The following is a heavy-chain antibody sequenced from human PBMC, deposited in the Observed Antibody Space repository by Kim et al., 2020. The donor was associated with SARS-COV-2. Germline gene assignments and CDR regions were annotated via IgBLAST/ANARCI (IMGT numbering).Heavy chain of an antibody. CDR2: ISYDGSNK. Sequence: GGSLRLSCAASGFTFSSYGMHWVRQAPGKGLEWVAVISYDGSNKYYADSVKGRFTISRDNSKNTLYLQMNSLRAEDTAVYYCARELTKYYDYVWGSYRPTPFDYWGQGTLVTVSS. CDR3: ARELTKYYDYVWGSYRPTPFDY. D-gene: IGHD3-16*02. V-gene: IGHV3-33*05. J-gene: IGHJ4*02. CDR1: GFTFSSYG.